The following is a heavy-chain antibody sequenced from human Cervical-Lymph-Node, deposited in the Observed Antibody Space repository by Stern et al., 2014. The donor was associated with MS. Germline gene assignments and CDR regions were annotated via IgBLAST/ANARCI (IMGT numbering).Heavy chain of an antibody. D-gene: IGHD3-3*01. V-gene: IGHV3-30*04. CDR1: GFTFSTFA. CDR2: LSYDGTNE. CDR3: ARDPTFTMFGLVGAVYYGMDT. Sequence: QVQLVQPGGGVVQPGGSLRLSCVASGFTFSTFAMHWVRQPPGKGLEWVAVLSYDGTNEDYADSVEGRVPISRDNSKNTLFLQVNSVTTEDTAVYYCARDPTFTMFGLVGAVYYGMDTWGQGTTVTVSS. J-gene: IGHJ6*02.